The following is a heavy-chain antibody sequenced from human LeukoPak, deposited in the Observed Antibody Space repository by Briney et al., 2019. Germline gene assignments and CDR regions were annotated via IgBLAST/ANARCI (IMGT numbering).Heavy chain of an antibody. J-gene: IGHJ3*02. CDR1: GFSFTSYS. Sequence: GGSLRLSCPASGFSFTSYSMNWVRQTPGKRLEWVSSISSSGSFIFYADSVKGRFTISRDNAKNSLYLQMNSLRAEDTAVYYCVRDVPGYGPNDAFDIWGQGTMVTVSS. D-gene: IGHD5-18*01. V-gene: IGHV3-21*01. CDR2: ISSSGSFI. CDR3: VRDVPGYGPNDAFDI.